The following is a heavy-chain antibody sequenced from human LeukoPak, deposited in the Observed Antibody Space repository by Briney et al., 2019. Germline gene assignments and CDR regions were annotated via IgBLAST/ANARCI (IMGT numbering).Heavy chain of an antibody. CDR1: GLTFSNYA. D-gene: IGHD3-10*01. V-gene: IGHV3-23*01. CDR3: AKELLVRTAFDI. Sequence: GALRLSCAASGLTFSNYAMSWARQAPGKGLEWVSAISGSGGSTYYADSVKGRFTISRDNSKNTLYLQMNSLRAEEMAVYYCAKELLVRTAFDIWGQGTMVIVSS. CDR2: ISGSGGST. J-gene: IGHJ3*02.